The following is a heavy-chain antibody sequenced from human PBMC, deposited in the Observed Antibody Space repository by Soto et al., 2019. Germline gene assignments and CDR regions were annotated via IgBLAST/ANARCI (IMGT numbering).Heavy chain of an antibody. CDR2: IDTDGSRK. J-gene: IGHJ4*02. CDR3: ARDQGYYDSSGYFDF. V-gene: IGHV3-7*03. D-gene: IGHD3-22*01. Sequence: GSLRLSCAASGFNFNTYWMYWVRQAPGKGLEWVANIDTDGSRKNYVDSVKGRFIISRDNAKNSLLLQMNSPRADDTAVYYCARDQGYYDSSGYFDFWGQGTLVTVSS. CDR1: GFNFNTYW.